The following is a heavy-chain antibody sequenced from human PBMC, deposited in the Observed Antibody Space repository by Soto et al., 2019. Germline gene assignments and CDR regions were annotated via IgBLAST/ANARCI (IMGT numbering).Heavy chain of an antibody. V-gene: IGHV5-10-1*01. CDR1: GYSFTSYW. Sequence: PGESLKISCKGSGYSFTSYWISWVRQMPGKGLEWMGRIDPSDSYTNYSPSFQGHVTISADKSISTAYLQWSSLKASDTAMYYCARHPGGRYNWFGPLGQGTLVTVSS. CDR3: ARHPGGRYNWFGP. CDR2: IDPSDSYT. D-gene: IGHD6-19*01. J-gene: IGHJ5*02.